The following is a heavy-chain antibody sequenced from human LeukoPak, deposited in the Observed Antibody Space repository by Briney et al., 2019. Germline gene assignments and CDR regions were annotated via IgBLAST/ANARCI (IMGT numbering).Heavy chain of an antibody. D-gene: IGHD1-1*01. J-gene: IGHJ3*02. CDR3: VRRLEGTGTTCAFDM. V-gene: IGHV2-5*02. Sequence: SGPTLGHPTPPLTLTCTFSGFSPATNCVGVAWIRQPPVKALEWLGLTYWEDDKRYSPSLKSRLTITQDTSKNQVVLTRTKMDPVDTAKYYCVRRLEGTGTTCAFDMWGQGTVVTVSS. CDR2: TYWEDDK. CDR1: GFSPATNCVG.